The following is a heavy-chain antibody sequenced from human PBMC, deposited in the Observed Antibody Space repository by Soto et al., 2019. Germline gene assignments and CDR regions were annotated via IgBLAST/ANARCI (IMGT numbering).Heavy chain of an antibody. CDR2: ISASAGGST. D-gene: IGHD6-13*01. Sequence: GGSLRLSCAASGFTFSSHVMSWVRQAPGKGLEWVSGISASAGGSTNYADSVKGRFTISRDNSKNTLYLQLNSLRAEDTAVYHCAKSYSSSWYTFDYWGQGTLVTVS. J-gene: IGHJ4*02. CDR1: GFTFSSHV. V-gene: IGHV3-23*01. CDR3: AKSYSSSWYTFDY.